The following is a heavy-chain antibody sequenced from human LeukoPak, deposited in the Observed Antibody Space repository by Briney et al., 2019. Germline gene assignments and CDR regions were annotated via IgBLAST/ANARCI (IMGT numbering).Heavy chain of an antibody. Sequence: GGSLRLSCAASGFTFSDYYMSWIRQAPGKGLEWVSYISSSGSTIYYADSVKGRFTISRDNAKNSLYLQMNSLRAEDTAVYYCAREGATTPFDYYYYYMDVWGKGITVTVSS. D-gene: IGHD1-26*01. CDR2: ISSSGSTI. V-gene: IGHV3-11*01. CDR1: GFTFSDYY. J-gene: IGHJ6*03. CDR3: AREGATTPFDYYYYYMDV.